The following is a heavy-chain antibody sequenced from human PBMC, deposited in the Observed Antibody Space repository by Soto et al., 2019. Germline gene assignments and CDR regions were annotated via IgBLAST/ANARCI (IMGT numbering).Heavy chain of an antibody. CDR3: ARVGQRDDDYSNYVWSYFDY. CDR2: IYHSGST. D-gene: IGHD4-4*01. CDR1: SGSISSSNW. V-gene: IGHV4-4*02. Sequence: SETLSLTCAVSSGSISSSNWWSWVRQPPGKGLEWIGEIYHSGSTNYNPSLKSRVTISVDKSKNQFSLKLSSVTAADTAVYYCARVGQRDDDYSNYVWSYFDYWGQGTLVTVSS. J-gene: IGHJ4*02.